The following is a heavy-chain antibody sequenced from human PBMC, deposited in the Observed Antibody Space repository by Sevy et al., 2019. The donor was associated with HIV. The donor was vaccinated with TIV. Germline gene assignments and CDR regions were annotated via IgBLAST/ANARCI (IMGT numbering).Heavy chain of an antibody. CDR3: AKDRRSILYFFDH. Sequence: GGSLILSCAASGFTFSSFAMSWVRQAPGKGLEWVFAISATGGSTYYADSVKGRFTISRDNSKNTLYLQMNNLRAEDTAVYYCAKDRRSILYFFDHWGQGTLVTVSS. J-gene: IGHJ4*02. CDR2: ISATGGST. D-gene: IGHD2-21*01. CDR1: GFTFSSFA. V-gene: IGHV3-23*01.